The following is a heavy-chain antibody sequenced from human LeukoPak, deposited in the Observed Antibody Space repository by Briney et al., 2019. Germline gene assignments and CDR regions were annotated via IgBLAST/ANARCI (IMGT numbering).Heavy chain of an antibody. CDR3: ARDIAVAGTGDAFDI. J-gene: IGHJ3*02. Sequence: GRSLRLSCAASRFTFSSYGMHWVRQAPGKGLEWVAVIWYDGSNKYYADSVKGRFTISRDDSKNMLYLQVNSLRAEDTAVYYCARDIAVAGTGDAFDIWGQGTMVTVSS. CDR1: RFTFSSYG. D-gene: IGHD6-19*01. V-gene: IGHV3-33*01. CDR2: IWYDGSNK.